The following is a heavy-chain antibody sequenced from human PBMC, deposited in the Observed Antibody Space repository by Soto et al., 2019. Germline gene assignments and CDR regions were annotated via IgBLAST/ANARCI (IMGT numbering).Heavy chain of an antibody. Sequence: PSETLSLTCTVSGGSISPYYWSWVRQPPGKGLEWIAFIFYSGSTNYNPSLKSRVTISVDTSKNQFSLKLTSVTAADTAVYYCARHSSQNFDWLEDWGQGTLVTVAS. CDR2: IFYSGST. J-gene: IGHJ5*02. V-gene: IGHV4-59*08. D-gene: IGHD3-9*01. CDR3: ARHSSQNFDWLED. CDR1: GGSISPYY.